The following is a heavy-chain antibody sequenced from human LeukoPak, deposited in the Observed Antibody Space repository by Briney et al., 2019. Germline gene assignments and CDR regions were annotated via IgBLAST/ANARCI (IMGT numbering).Heavy chain of an antibody. J-gene: IGHJ4*02. Sequence: ASVKVSCKASGYTFTSYAMNWVRQAPGQWLEWMGWIDTNTGNPTYAQGFTGRFVFSLDTSVSTAYLQISSLKAEDTAVYYCARVFLRRIAVAGTEFDYWGQGTLVTVSS. CDR1: GYTFTSYA. V-gene: IGHV7-4-1*02. D-gene: IGHD6-19*01. CDR3: ARVFLRRIAVAGTEFDY. CDR2: IDTNTGNP.